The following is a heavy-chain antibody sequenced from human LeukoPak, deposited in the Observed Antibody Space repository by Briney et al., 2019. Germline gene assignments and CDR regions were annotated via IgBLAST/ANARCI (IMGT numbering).Heavy chain of an antibody. CDR2: ISYDGNIK. CDR3: AREEEPRLDY. V-gene: IGHV3-30-3*01. Sequence: GGSLRLSCRASGFTLSNAWMSWVRQAPGKGLEWVALISYDGNIKYYADSVKGRFTISRDNSKRELYLHMNSLRGEDTAVFYCAREEEPRLDYWGQGTPVTVSS. J-gene: IGHJ4*02. CDR1: GFTLSNAW. D-gene: IGHD1-14*01.